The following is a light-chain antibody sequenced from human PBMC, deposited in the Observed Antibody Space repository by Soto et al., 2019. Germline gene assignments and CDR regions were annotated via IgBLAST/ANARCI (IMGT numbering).Light chain of an antibody. CDR1: QSVSSY. J-gene: IGKJ1*01. CDR3: QQRCNSTPT. CDR2: DAS. Sequence: EIASTQSPATLSSSLGDRATVACRASQSVSSYLAWYQQKPGQAPRLLIYDASNMATGIPARFSGSGSGTDFTLTISSLEPEDFAAYSCQQRCNSTPTFGQGTKVDI. V-gene: IGKV3-11*01.